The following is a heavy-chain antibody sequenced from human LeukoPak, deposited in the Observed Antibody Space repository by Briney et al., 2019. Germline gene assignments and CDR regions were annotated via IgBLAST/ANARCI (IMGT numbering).Heavy chain of an antibody. CDR2: IFHSGST. CDR3: ARATYYYDSSGYRLAFDY. CDR1: GGSISSGGYY. J-gene: IGHJ4*02. V-gene: IGHV4-30-2*01. Sequence: SETLSLTCTVSGGSISSGGYYWSWIRQPPGKGLEWIGYIFHSGSTYYNPSLKSRVTISVDRSKNQFSLKLSSVTAADTAVYYCARATYYYDSSGYRLAFDYWGQGTLVTVSS. D-gene: IGHD3-22*01.